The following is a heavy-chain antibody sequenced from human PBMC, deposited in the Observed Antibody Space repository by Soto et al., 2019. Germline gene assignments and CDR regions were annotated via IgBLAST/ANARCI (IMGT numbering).Heavy chain of an antibody. CDR2: VIGTGIDT. D-gene: IGHD3-16*01. CDR1: GFTFTNYA. J-gene: IGHJ4*02. CDR3: AKATRGQGIGAHGDAFDC. Sequence: EVQLLESGGGLVQPGGSLRLSCAASGFTFTNYAMNWVRHSPGKGLEWVASVIGTGIDTYHAASVKGRFTISRDNSRNTMDREMNRLRAEDTAMYHGAKATRGQGIGAHGDAFDCWGQGILVNVS. V-gene: IGHV3-23*01.